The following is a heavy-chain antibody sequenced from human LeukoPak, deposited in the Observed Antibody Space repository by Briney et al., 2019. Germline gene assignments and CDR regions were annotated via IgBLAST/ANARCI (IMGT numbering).Heavy chain of an antibody. J-gene: IGHJ4*02. Sequence: GGSLRLSCAASGFTFSSYGMHWVRQAPGKGLEWVSTITASGGRTYYADSVKGRFTISRDSSKNTLFLQMNSLRAEDTAVYYCARDPHYDDQGVLDYWGQGTLVTVSS. CDR2: ITASGGRT. CDR1: GFTFSSYG. D-gene: IGHD4-17*01. CDR3: ARDPHYDDQGVLDY. V-gene: IGHV3-23*01.